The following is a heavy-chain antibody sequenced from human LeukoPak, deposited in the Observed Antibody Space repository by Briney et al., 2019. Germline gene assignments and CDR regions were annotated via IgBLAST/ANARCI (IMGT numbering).Heavy chain of an antibody. J-gene: IGHJ3*02. CDR1: GFTFSNYA. Sequence: GGSLRPSCAASGFTFSNYAMSWVRQAPGKGLEWVSTINGSGGSTYYADSVKGRFTISRDNSKNTLYLQMNSLRAEDTAVYYCAKDALLWFGADAFDIWGQGTMVTVSS. CDR2: INGSGGST. CDR3: AKDALLWFGADAFDI. D-gene: IGHD3-10*01. V-gene: IGHV3-23*01.